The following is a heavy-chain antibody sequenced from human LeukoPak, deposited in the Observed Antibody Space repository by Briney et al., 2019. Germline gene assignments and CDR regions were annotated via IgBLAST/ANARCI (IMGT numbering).Heavy chain of an antibody. CDR3: TRVQVVRGVIFYYYYYYMDV. J-gene: IGHJ6*03. CDR1: GFTFGDYA. CDR2: IRSKAYGGTT. D-gene: IGHD3-10*01. Sequence: PGGSLRLSCTASGFTFGDYAMSWVRQAPGKGLEWVGFIRSKAYGGTTEYAASVKGRFTISRDDSKSIAYLQMNSLKTEDTAVYYCTRVQVVRGVIFYYYYYYMDVWGKGTTVTVSS. V-gene: IGHV3-49*04.